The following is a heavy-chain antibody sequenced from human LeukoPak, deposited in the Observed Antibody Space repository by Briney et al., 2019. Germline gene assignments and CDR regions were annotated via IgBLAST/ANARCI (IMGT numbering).Heavy chain of an antibody. CDR1: GYTFTSYA. D-gene: IGHD2-15*01. CDR3: ARGRYCSGGSCYTAWFDP. CDR2: INTNTGNP. V-gene: IGHV7-4-1*02. Sequence: ASVKVSCKAAGYTFTSYAMNWVRQAPGQRLEWRGWINTNTGNPTYAQGFTGRFVFSLDTSVSTAYLQISSLKAEDTAVYYCARGRYCSGGSCYTAWFDPWGQGTLVTVSS. J-gene: IGHJ5*02.